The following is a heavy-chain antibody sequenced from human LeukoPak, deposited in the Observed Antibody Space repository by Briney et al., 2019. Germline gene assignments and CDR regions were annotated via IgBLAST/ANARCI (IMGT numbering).Heavy chain of an antibody. J-gene: IGHJ4*02. CDR2: ISYSGST. D-gene: IGHD1-26*01. Sequence: SEALSLTRTVSGGSIGSSAYYWGWIRQPPGKGLEWIGSISYSGSTYHNPSLKSRVTISVDTSKNRFSLKLISVTAADTAVYYCATYSGTFYLQFDYWGQGTLVTVSS. CDR3: ATYSGTFYLQFDY. V-gene: IGHV4-39*01. CDR1: GGSIGSSAYY.